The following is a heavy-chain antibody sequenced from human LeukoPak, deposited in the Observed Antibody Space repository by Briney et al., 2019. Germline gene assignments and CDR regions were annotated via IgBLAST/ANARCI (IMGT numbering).Heavy chain of an antibody. D-gene: IGHD2-2*02. CDR3: ARGEYCSSTSCYTLDY. CDR2: IRSHNSYI. J-gene: IGHJ4*02. V-gene: IGHV3-21*01. Sequence: GGSLRLSCAASGFTFSSYCINWVRQAPGRVLEWGSSIRSHNSYIYYADSVKGRFTISRDNAKHPMYLQMNSLRAGDTAVYYCARGEYCSSTSCYTLDYWGQGTLVTVSS. CDR1: GFTFSSYC.